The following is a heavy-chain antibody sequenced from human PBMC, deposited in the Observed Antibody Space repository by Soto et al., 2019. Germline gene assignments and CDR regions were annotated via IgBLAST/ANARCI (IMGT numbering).Heavy chain of an antibody. CDR3: ARGRIAVAGTVGISDY. V-gene: IGHV3-64*01. Sequence: GGSLRLSCAASGFTFSSYAMHWVRQAPGKGLEYVSAISSNGGSTYYANSVKGRFTISRDNSKNTLYLQMGSLRAEDMAVYYCARGRIAVAGTVGISDYWGQGTLVTVSS. CDR1: GFTFSSYA. J-gene: IGHJ4*02. CDR2: ISSNGGST. D-gene: IGHD6-19*01.